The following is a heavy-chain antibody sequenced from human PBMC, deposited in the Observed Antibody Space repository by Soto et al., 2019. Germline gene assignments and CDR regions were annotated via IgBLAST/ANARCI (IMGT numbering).Heavy chain of an antibody. CDR2: ISSSGSTI. J-gene: IGHJ6*02. Sequence: GGSLRLSCAASGFTFSDYYMTWIRRAPGKGLEWVSYISSSGSTIFYADSMKGRFTISSDNAMNSLYLQMNSLRVEDTAVYYCARGAPMSRGLKMDVWGQGTTVTVSS. D-gene: IGHD3-10*01. V-gene: IGHV3-11*01. CDR1: GFTFSDYY. CDR3: ARGAPMSRGLKMDV.